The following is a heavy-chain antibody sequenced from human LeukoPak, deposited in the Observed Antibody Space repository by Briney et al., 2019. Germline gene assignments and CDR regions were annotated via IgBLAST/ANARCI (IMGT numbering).Heavy chain of an antibody. D-gene: IGHD3-22*01. J-gene: IGHJ5*02. V-gene: IGHV3-23*01. CDR2: ISGSGGST. CDR1: GFTFSSYA. Sequence: GRSLRLSCAASGFTFSSYAMSWVRQAPGKGLEWVSAISGSGGSTYYADSVKGRFTISRDNSKNTLYLQMNSLRAEDTAVYYCAKDQDSSGYYRQWFDPWGQGTLVTVSS. CDR3: AKDQDSSGYYRQWFDP.